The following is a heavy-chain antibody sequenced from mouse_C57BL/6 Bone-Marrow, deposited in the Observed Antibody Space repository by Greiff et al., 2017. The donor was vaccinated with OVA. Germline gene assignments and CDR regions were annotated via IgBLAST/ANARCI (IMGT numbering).Heavy chain of an antibody. V-gene: IGHV1-61*01. CDR1: GYTFTSYW. J-gene: IGHJ4*01. D-gene: IGHD1-1*02. Sequence: QVQLQQPGAELVRPGSSVKLSCKASGYTFTSYWMDWVKQRPGQGLEWIGNIYPSDSETHYNQKFKDKAKLTVDKSSSTAYMQLSSLTSEDSAVYYCARLWSLYYYAMDYWGQGTSVTVSS. CDR2: IYPSDSET. CDR3: ARLWSLYYYAMDY.